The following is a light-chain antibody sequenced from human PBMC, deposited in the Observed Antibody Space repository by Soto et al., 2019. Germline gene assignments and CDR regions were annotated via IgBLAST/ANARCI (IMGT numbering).Light chain of an antibody. J-gene: IGLJ7*01. Sequence: QTVVTQEPSFSVSPGGTVTLTCALSSGSVSTNNYPSWCQQTPGQPPRTLIFRTNTRSSGVPDRFSGSILGSKAALTITGAQADDESDYYCVLYMGRGIGVFGGGTQLTVL. V-gene: IGLV8-61*01. CDR2: RTN. CDR1: SGSVSTNNY. CDR3: VLYMGRGIGV.